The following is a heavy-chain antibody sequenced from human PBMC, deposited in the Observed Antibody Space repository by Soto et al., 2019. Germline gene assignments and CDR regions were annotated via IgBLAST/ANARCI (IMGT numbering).Heavy chain of an antibody. CDR3: ARVNPVASGISEY. CDR2: ISGKSDYT. V-gene: IGHV3-11*06. Sequence: PGGSLRLSCAASGFSFSDYYMAWNRQAPGRGLEWVSYISGKSDYTHYADSVKGRFSISRDNGKNLLYLQMNSLRAKDTAVYYCARVNPVASGISEYWGHGTLVTV. J-gene: IGHJ4*01. CDR1: GFSFSDYY. D-gene: IGHD1-26*01.